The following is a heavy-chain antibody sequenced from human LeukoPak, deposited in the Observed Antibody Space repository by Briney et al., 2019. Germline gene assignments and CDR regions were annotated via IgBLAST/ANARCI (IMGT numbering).Heavy chain of an antibody. J-gene: IGHJ3*02. CDR1: GFTFDDYA. Sequence: GGSLRLSCAASGFTFDDYAMHWVRQAPGKGLEWVSGISWNSGSIGYADSVKGRFTISRDNAKNSLYLQMNSLRAEDMALYYCAKDIGELLSTRDAFDIWGRGTMVTVSS. CDR3: AKDIGELLSTRDAFDI. V-gene: IGHV3-9*03. CDR2: ISWNSGSI. D-gene: IGHD1-26*01.